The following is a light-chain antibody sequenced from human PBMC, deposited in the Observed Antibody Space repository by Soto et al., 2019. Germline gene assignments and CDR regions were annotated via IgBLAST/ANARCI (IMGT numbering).Light chain of an antibody. CDR1: QSVSSN. CDR3: QQYNVWPLT. CDR2: VAS. V-gene: IGKV3-15*01. J-gene: IGKJ4*01. Sequence: EIVMTQSPATLSVSPGERATLSCRASQSVSSNLAWYQQKPGHTPKLLIYVASTRATGIPARFSGSGSGTEFTLTISSLPSEDFAVYYCQQYNVWPLTFGGGTKVEFK.